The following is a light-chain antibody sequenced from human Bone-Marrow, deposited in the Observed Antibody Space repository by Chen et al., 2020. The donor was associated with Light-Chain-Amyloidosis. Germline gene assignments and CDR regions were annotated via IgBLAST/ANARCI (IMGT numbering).Light chain of an antibody. CDR3: QSYDSSLSGWV. V-gene: IGLV1-40*01. CDR1: SSNIGAGYD. J-gene: IGLJ3*02. CDR2: GNS. Sequence: QSVLTQPPSVSGAPGQRVTISCTVSSSNIGAGYDVQWYQQLPGTAPKLLIYGNSNRPSGVPDRFSGSKSGTSASLAITGLQAEDEADYYCQSYDSSLSGWVFGGGTKLTVL.